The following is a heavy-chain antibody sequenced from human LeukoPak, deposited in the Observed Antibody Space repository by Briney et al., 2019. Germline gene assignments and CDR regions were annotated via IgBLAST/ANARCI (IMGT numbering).Heavy chain of an antibody. CDR1: GGSISSGGYY. V-gene: IGHV4-61*02. J-gene: IGHJ4*02. CDR2: IYTSGST. Sequence: SETLSLTCTVSGGSISSGGYYWSWIRQPAGKGLEWIGRIYTSGSTNYNPSLKSRVTMSVDTSKNQFSLKLSSVTAADTAVYYCARTLFGVVTAYYFGYWGQGTLVTVSS. D-gene: IGHD3-3*01. CDR3: ARTLFGVVTAYYFGY.